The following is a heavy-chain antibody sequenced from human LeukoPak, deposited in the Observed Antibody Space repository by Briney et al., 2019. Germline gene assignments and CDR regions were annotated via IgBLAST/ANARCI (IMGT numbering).Heavy chain of an antibody. D-gene: IGHD4-17*01. CDR2: ISTSSSYI. V-gene: IGHV3-21*01. J-gene: IGHJ4*02. CDR3: ARNRGDPSYFDY. CDR1: GFTFNGYS. Sequence: AGGSLRLSCTASGFTFNGYSMNWVRQAPGKGLEWVSSISTSSSYIYYADSVKGRFTISRNNPKDSLYLQMNSLRAEDTAVYYCARNRGDPSYFDYWGQGTLVTVSS.